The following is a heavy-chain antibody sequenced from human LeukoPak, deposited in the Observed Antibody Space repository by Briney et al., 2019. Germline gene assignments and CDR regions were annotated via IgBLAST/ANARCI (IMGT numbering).Heavy chain of an antibody. CDR1: GGSISSYY. D-gene: IGHD6-19*01. CDR3: ARSPYSSGWRPDY. V-gene: IGHV4-59*08. J-gene: IGHJ4*02. CDR2: IYYSGST. Sequence: SETLSLTCTVSGGSISSYYWSWIRQPPGKGLEWIGYIYYSGSTNYNPSLKSRVTISVDTSKNQFSLKLSSVTAADTAVYYCARSPYSSGWRPDYWGQGTLVTVSS.